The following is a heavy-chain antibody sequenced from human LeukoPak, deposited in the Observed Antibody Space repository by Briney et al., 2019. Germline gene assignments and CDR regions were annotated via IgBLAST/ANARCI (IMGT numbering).Heavy chain of an antibody. Sequence: ASVKVSCKASGYTFTSYVITWVRQAPGQGLEGMGWISAYNGNTNYAQKFQVRVTMTTDTSTSTAYMELRSLRSDDTAVYYCARVDSGGNSDFDYFDYWGQGTLVTVSS. V-gene: IGHV1-18*01. J-gene: IGHJ4*02. D-gene: IGHD4-23*01. CDR2: ISAYNGNT. CDR3: ARVDSGGNSDFDYFDY. CDR1: GYTFTSYV.